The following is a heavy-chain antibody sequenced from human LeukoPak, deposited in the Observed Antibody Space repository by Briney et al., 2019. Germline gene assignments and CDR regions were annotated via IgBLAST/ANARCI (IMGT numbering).Heavy chain of an antibody. J-gene: IGHJ5*02. Sequence: GGSLRLSCAASGFTFTSYAMSWVRQAPGKGLELVSAISGSGGSTYYADSVKGRFTISRDNSNNTLYLQMNSLRAEDTAVYYCAKDSARFARGEIDPWGQGTLATVSS. CDR2: ISGSGGST. V-gene: IGHV3-23*01. CDR1: GFTFTSYA. D-gene: IGHD3-10*01. CDR3: AKDSARFARGEIDP.